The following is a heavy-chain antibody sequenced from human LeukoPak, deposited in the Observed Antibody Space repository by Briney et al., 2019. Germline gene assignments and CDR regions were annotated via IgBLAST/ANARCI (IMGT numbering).Heavy chain of an antibody. V-gene: IGHV3-23*01. Sequence: SGGSLRLSCAASGFTFSSSAMSWVRQAPGKGLEWVSSISGSGSGGSTYYADSVKGRFTISRDNSKNTLYLQINSLIAEDTAVYYCAKSGYNRFDYWGQGTRVTVSS. J-gene: IGHJ4*02. CDR2: ISGSGSGGST. CDR3: AKSGYNRFDY. D-gene: IGHD5-24*01. CDR1: GFTFSSSA.